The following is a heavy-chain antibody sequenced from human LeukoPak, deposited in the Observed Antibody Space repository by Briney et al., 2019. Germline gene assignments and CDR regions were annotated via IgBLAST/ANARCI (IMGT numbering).Heavy chain of an antibody. V-gene: IGHV1-46*01. J-gene: IGHJ4*02. CDR1: GYTFTSYY. D-gene: IGHD1-26*01. CDR3: AREGASLLGVDY. Sequence: ASVKVSCKASGYTFTSYYMHWARQAPGQGLEWMGIINPSGGSTSYAQKFQGRVTMTRDTSTSTVYMELSSLRSEDTAVYYCAREGASLLGVDYWGQGTLVTVSS. CDR2: INPSGGST.